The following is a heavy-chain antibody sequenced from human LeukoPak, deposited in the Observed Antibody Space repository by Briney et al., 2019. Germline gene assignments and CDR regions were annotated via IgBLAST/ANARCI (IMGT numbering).Heavy chain of an antibody. D-gene: IGHD4-17*01. CDR3: VREGEYGEDYY. V-gene: IGHV4-31*03. CDR2: FYYRA. J-gene: IGHJ4*02. CDR1: GGSSVSSGGYY. Sequence: SSQTLSLTCTVSGGSSVSSGGYYGTWIRRHPEKGLEWIGYFYYRASYNPSLKGRVSISIDASKNQFSLRLTSVTAADTALYYCVREGEYGEDYYWGQGIQVIVSA.